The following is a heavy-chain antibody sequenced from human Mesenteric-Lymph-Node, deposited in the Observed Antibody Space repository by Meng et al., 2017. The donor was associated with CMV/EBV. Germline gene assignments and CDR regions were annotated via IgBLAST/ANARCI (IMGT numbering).Heavy chain of an antibody. J-gene: IGHJ6*02. V-gene: IGHV4-34*01. D-gene: IGHD5-18*01. Sequence: SDTLSPTCAVHGGSFSGYYWSWIRQPPGKGLEWFGEINHSGSTNYNPSLKSRVTISVDTSKNQFSLKLSSVTAADTAVYYCARGSYAYYYGMDVWGQGTTVTVSS. CDR2: INHSGST. CDR3: ARGSYAYYYGMDV. CDR1: GGSFSGYY.